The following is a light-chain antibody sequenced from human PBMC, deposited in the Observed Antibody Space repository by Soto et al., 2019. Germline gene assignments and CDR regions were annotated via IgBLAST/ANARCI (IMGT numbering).Light chain of an antibody. Sequence: EIVMTQSPATLSVSPGEGATLSCRASQSVSTNLAWYQQKPGQAPRLLIYAAYTRATGIPARFSGSGSGTEFTLTISSLQSEDFAVYYCQQYNNWPLLTFGGGTKVEIK. CDR3: QQYNNWPLLT. J-gene: IGKJ4*01. CDR2: AAY. V-gene: IGKV3-15*01. CDR1: QSVSTN.